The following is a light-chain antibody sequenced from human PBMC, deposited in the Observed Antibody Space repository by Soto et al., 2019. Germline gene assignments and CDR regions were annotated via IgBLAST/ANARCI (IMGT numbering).Light chain of an antibody. CDR1: SSNIGNNY. CDR3: GTWDSSLSAGV. Sequence: QSVLTQPPSVSAAPGQKVTISCSGSSSNIGNNYVSWYQQLPGTAPKLLIYENNKRPSGIPDRFSGSKSGTSATLGITGLQAGDEADDYCGTWDSSLSAGVFGGGTKRTVL. J-gene: IGLJ2*01. CDR2: ENN. V-gene: IGLV1-51*02.